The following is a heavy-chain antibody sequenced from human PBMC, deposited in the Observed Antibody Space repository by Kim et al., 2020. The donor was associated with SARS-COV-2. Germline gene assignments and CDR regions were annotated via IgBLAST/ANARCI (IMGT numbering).Heavy chain of an antibody. Sequence: KQDGSEKNYVDPVKGRFTISRDNAKNSLYLQMSSLRAEDTAVYYCARLFDPWGQGTLVTVSS. J-gene: IGHJ5*02. CDR3: ARLFDP. CDR2: KQDGSEK. V-gene: IGHV3-7*04.